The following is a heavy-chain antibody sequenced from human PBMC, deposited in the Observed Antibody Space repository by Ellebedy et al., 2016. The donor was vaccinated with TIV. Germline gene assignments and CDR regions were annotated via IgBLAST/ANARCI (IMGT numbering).Heavy chain of an antibody. CDR3: AVGARYSNPPAPFDY. D-gene: IGHD4-11*01. J-gene: IGHJ4*02. Sequence: PGGSLRLSCAASGFTFSSYGMHWVRQAPGKGLEWVAVISYDGSNKYYADSVKGRFTISRDNSKNTLYLQVDSLRPEDTAVYSCAVGARYSNPPAPFDYWGQGTLVTVSS. CDR1: GFTFSSYG. V-gene: IGHV3-30*03. CDR2: ISYDGSNK.